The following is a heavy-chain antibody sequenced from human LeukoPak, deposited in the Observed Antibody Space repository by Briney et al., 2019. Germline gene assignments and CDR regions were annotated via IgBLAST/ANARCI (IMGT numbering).Heavy chain of an antibody. CDR3: AREPTQCRSWYFSNSCWFDP. D-gene: IGHD6-13*01. CDR1: GFTFNSYA. CDR2: ISYDGSNK. J-gene: IGHJ5*02. V-gene: IGHV3-30-3*01. Sequence: GGSLRLSCAASGFTFNSYAIHWVRQAPGKGLEWVAVISYDGSNKYYADSVKGRFTISRDNSKNTLYLQMNSLRAEDTAVYYCAREPTQCRSWYFSNSCWFDPWGQGTLVTVSS.